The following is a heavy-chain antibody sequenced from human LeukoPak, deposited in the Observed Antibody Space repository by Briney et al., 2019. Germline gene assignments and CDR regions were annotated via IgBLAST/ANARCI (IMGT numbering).Heavy chain of an antibody. CDR2: ISGSG. CDR3: VKVYYYMDV. Sequence: GGSLRLSCAASGFTFSSYAMSWVRQAPGKGLECVSSISGSGYYADSVKGRFTISRDNSKNTLYLQMNSLRAEDTAVYYCVKVYYYMDVWGKGTTVTVS. CDR1: GFTFSSYA. J-gene: IGHJ6*03. V-gene: IGHV3-23*01.